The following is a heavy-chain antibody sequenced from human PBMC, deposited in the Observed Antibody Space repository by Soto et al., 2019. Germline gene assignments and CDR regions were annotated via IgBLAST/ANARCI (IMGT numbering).Heavy chain of an antibody. Sequence: ASVKVSCKASGYTFTSCGISWVRQAPGQGLEWMGWISAYNGNTNYAQKLQGRVTMTTDTSTSTAYMELRSLRSDDTAVYYCAREKPPSIAAAGYYYYGMDVWGQGTTVTVSS. J-gene: IGHJ6*02. CDR1: GYTFTSCG. CDR2: ISAYNGNT. D-gene: IGHD6-13*01. CDR3: AREKPPSIAAAGYYYYGMDV. V-gene: IGHV1-18*01.